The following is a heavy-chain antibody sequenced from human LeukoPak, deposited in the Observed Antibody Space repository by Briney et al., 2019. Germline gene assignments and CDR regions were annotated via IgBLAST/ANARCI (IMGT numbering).Heavy chain of an antibody. CDR2: IDWDDDK. D-gene: IGHD1-14*01. CDR3: ARISPYTRHEFDY. CDR1: GFSLSTSGMC. V-gene: IGHV2-70*11. J-gene: IGHJ4*02. Sequence: SGPELVKPTQTLTLTCTFSGFSLSTSGMCVSWIRQPPAKALVWLARIDWDDDKYYSTALKTRLTISKDTSKNQVVLTMTNVDPVDTATYYCARISPYTRHEFDYWGQGTLVTVSS.